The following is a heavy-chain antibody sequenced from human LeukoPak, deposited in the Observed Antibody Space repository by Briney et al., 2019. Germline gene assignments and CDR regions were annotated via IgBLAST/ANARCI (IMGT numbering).Heavy chain of an antibody. CDR1: GFIFRNYA. J-gene: IGHJ4*02. V-gene: IGHV3-23*01. D-gene: IGHD3-9*01. CDR3: AKWGDYDILTGYYVSDF. CDR2: ITGSGDTT. Sequence: GGSLRLSCAASGFIFRNYAMSWVRQAPGKGLEWVSAITGSGDTTYYADSVKGRFTISRDNSKNTLYVEMNTLRAEDAAVYYCAKWGDYDILTGYYVSDFWGQGTLVTVSS.